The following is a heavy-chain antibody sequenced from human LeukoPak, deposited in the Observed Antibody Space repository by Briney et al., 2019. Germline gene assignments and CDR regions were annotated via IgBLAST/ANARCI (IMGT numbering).Heavy chain of an antibody. J-gene: IGHJ4*02. V-gene: IGHV3-21*01. CDR3: ARQNYDILTGGDY. D-gene: IGHD3-9*01. CDR1: GFTFSSYS. Sequence: GGSLRLSCAASGFTFSSYSMNWVRQAPGKGLEWVSSISSSSSYIYHADSVKGRFTISRDNAKNSLYLQMNSRRAEDTAVYYCARQNYDILTGGDYWGQGTLVTVSS. CDR2: ISSSSSYI.